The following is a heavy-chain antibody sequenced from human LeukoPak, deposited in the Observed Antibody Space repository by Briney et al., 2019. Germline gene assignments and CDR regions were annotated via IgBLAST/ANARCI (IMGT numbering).Heavy chain of an antibody. CDR1: GFTFSRFE. J-gene: IGHJ4*02. V-gene: IGHV3-48*03. Sequence: GGSLRLSCTGSGFTFSRFEINWVRRPPGKGLEWISYIDTDDTTTYHSDSVKGRFTISRDNAKTSVFLQMSSLRAEDTAVYYCAREGRLDSFDYWGPGTLVTVSS. CDR2: IDTDDTTT. D-gene: IGHD3-10*01. CDR3: AREGRLDSFDY.